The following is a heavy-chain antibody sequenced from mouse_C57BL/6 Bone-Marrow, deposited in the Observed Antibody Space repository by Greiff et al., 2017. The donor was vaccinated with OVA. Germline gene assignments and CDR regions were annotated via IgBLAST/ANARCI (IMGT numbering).Heavy chain of an antibody. Sequence: EVNVVESGGGLVKPGGSLKLSCAASGFTFSDYGMHWVRQAPEKGLEWVAYISSGSSTIYYADTVKGRFTISRDNAKNTLFLQMTSLRSEDTAMYYCARAVGGVRRGYAMDYWGQGTSVTVSS. D-gene: IGHD2-14*01. CDR2: ISSGSSTI. CDR3: ARAVGGVRRGYAMDY. CDR1: GFTFSDYG. V-gene: IGHV5-17*01. J-gene: IGHJ4*01.